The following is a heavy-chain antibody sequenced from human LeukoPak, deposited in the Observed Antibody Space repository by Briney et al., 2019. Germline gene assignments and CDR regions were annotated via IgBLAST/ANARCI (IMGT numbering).Heavy chain of an antibody. J-gene: IGHJ6*03. D-gene: IGHD1-1*01. CDR2: INPSGGST. CDR1: GYTFTSYY. Sequence: ASVKVSCKASGYTFTSYYMHWVRQAPGQGLEWMGIINPSGGSTSYAQKFQGRVTMTRDMSTSTVYMELSSLRSEDTAVYYCARGSPGWNGHLRPRAIYYMDVWGKGTTVTVSS. CDR3: ARGSPGWNGHLRPRAIYYMDV. V-gene: IGHV1-46*01.